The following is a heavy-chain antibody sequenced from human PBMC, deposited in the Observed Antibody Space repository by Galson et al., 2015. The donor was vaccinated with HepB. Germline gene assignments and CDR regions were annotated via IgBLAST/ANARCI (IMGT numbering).Heavy chain of an antibody. J-gene: IGHJ4*02. V-gene: IGHV4-59*01. CDR1: GGSFSNYY. CDR2: FYYSGST. CDR3: ARGGALYYYDSGGFDY. Sequence: TLSLTCTVSGGSFSNYYWSWIRQPPGKGLEWIGCFYYSGSTIYNPSLRGRVTISLDTSKNQFSLKLSSVTAADTAVYYCARGGALYYYDSGGFDYWGQGTPVTVSS. D-gene: IGHD3-22*01.